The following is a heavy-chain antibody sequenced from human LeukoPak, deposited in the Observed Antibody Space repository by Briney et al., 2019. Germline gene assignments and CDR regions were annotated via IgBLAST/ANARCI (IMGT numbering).Heavy chain of an antibody. V-gene: IGHV4-59*01. CDR3: ARERNYYDMDV. J-gene: IGHJ6*02. CDR2: IYYSGST. Sequence: SDTLPLTCTVSGGSISSYYWSWIRQPPGKGLEWIGYIYYSGSTNYNPSLKSRVTISVDTSKDQFSLKLSSVTAADTAVYYCARERNYYDMDVWGQGTTVTVSS. CDR1: GGSISSYY.